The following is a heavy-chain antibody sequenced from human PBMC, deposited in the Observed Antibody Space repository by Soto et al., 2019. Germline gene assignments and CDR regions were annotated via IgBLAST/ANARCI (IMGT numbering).Heavy chain of an antibody. Sequence: EVQLLESGGGLVQPGGSLRLSCAASGFTFSSYAMSWVRQAPGKGLEWVSAISGSGGSTYYADSVKGRFTISRDNSKNTLYLQMNSLRAEDTAVYYCAAMSREYYYYGMDVWGQGTTVTGSS. CDR3: AAMSREYYYYGMDV. CDR2: ISGSGGST. CDR1: GFTFSSYA. D-gene: IGHD1-26*01. J-gene: IGHJ6*02. V-gene: IGHV3-23*01.